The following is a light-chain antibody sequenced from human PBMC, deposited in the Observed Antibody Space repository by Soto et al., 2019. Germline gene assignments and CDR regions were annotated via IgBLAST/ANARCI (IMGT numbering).Light chain of an antibody. CDR1: QSVKSH. V-gene: IGKV3-11*01. J-gene: IGKJ4*01. Sequence: EIVLTQSPATLSLSPGEKATLSCRASQSVKSHVAWYQLKPGQSPRLLIFDTTNRASDTPARFSGSGSGTDFTLTISRLEPEDFAVYYCQQRSDWPPLTFGGGTKVEIK. CDR2: DTT. CDR3: QQRSDWPPLT.